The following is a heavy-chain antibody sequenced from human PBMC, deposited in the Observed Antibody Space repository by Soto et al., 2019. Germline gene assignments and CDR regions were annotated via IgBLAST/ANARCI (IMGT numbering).Heavy chain of an antibody. J-gene: IGHJ4*02. CDR3: AKAASMGSSGSWSQL. V-gene: IGHV3-33*06. CDR1: GFTFRNNG. Sequence: GGSLRLSCAASGFTFRNNGMDWVRQAPGKGLEWVAVIWYDGSNKYYADSVKGRFTISRDNSKNTLYLQMNSLRAEDTAVYYCAKAASMGSSGSWSQLWGQGTLVTVSS. D-gene: IGHD3-22*01. CDR2: IWYDGSNK.